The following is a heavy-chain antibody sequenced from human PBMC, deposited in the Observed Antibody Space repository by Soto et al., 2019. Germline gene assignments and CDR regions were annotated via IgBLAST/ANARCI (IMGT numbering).Heavy chain of an antibody. CDR3: ATDFSLFSPLNDVFDI. CDR1: GYTLTELS. V-gene: IGHV1-24*01. J-gene: IGHJ3*02. CDR2: FDPEDGET. D-gene: IGHD3-16*02. Sequence: GASVKVSCKVSGYTLTELSMHWVRQAPGKGLEWMGGFDPEDGETIYAQKFQGRVTMTEDTSTDTAYMELSSLRSEDTAVYYCATDFSLFSPLNDVFDIGAKGKMVTVSS.